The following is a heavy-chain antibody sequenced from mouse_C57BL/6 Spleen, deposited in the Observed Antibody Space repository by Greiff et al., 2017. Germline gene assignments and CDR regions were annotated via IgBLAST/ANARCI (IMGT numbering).Heavy chain of an antibody. CDR1: GFTFSDYG. CDR2: ISSGSSTI. CDR3: ARSYYYGRYWYFDV. D-gene: IGHD1-1*01. Sequence: EVQGVESGGGLVKPGGSLKLSCAASGFTFSDYGMHWVRQAPEKGLEWVAYISSGSSTIYYADTVTGRFTISRDNAKNTLFLQMTSLRSEDTAMYYCARSYYYGRYWYFDVWGTGTTVTVSS. V-gene: IGHV5-17*01. J-gene: IGHJ1*03.